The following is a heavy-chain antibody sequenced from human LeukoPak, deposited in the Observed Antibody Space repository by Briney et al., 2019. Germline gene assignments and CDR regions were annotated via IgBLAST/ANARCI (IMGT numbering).Heavy chain of an antibody. Sequence: ASVKVSCKASGGTFSSYAISWVRQAPGQGLEWMGGIIPIFGTANYAQKFQGRVTITADKSTSTAYMELSSLRSEDTAVYYCARGLSLIVGATRRAFDIWGQGTMVTVSS. J-gene: IGHJ3*02. V-gene: IGHV1-69*06. CDR3: ARGLSLIVGATRRAFDI. D-gene: IGHD1-26*01. CDR1: GGTFSSYA. CDR2: IIPIFGTA.